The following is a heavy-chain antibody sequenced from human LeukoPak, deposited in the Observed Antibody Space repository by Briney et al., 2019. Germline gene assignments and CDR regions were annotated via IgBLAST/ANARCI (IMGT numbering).Heavy chain of an antibody. CDR2: ISYDGSNK. CDR1: GFTFSSYG. J-gene: IGHJ4*02. V-gene: IGHV3-30*18. CDR3: ANGGQRGYSGYDSPLSDY. Sequence: PGGSLRLSCAASGFTFSSYGMHWVRQAPGKGLEWVAVISYDGSNKYYADSVKGRFTISRDSSKNTLYLQMNSLRAEDTAVYYCANGGQRGYSGYDSPLSDYWGQGTLVTVSS. D-gene: IGHD5-12*01.